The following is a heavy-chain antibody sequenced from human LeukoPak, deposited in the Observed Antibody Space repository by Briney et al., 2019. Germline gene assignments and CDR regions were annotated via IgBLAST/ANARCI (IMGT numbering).Heavy chain of an antibody. CDR3: ARDDPARMTATLDY. J-gene: IGHJ4*02. V-gene: IGHV4-4*07. CDR2: IYTSGST. D-gene: IGHD2-21*02. Sequence: SETLSLTCTVSGGSINNYFWSWVRQPAGEGLEWIGRIYTSGSTNYNPSLRSRVTISVDMSKNQFSLKLSSVTAADTAVYYCARDDPARMTATLDYWGQGILVAVSS. CDR1: GGSINNYF.